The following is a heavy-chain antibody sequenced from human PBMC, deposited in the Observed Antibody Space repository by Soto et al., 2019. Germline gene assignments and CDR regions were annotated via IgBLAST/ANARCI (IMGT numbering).Heavy chain of an antibody. CDR1: GGSISSYY. J-gene: IGHJ4*02. D-gene: IGHD7-27*01. Sequence: SETLSLTCTVSGGSISSYYWSWIRQPPGKGLEWIGYIYYSGSTNYNPSLKSRVTISVDTSKNQFSLKLSSVTAADTAVYYCARDKWGNTSGFDFWGQGTLVTVSS. V-gene: IGHV4-59*01. CDR2: IYYSGST. CDR3: ARDKWGNTSGFDF.